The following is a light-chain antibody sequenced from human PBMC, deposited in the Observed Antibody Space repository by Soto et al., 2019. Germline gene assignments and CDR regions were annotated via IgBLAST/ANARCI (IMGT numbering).Light chain of an antibody. CDR1: QNINTY. J-gene: IGKJ2*01. CDR2: AAS. CDR3: QQSYSAPYT. Sequence: DIQMTQSPSSLSASVGDRVTITCRASQNINTYLNWYQQKLGKAPKLLIYAASSLQSGVPSRFSGSGSGTDFTLTISSLQPEDFVTYYCQQSYSAPYTCGQGTKLEIK. V-gene: IGKV1-39*01.